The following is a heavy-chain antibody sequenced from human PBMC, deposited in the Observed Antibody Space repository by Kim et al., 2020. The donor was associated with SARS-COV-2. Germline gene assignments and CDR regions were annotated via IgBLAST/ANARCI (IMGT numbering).Heavy chain of an antibody. Sequence: SETLSLTCIVSGGSISSSSYYWGWIRQPPGKGLEWIGSIYYSGSTYYNPSLKSRVTISVDTSKNQFSLKLSSVTAADTAVYYCARYSYDSSAYYVLDYWG. CDR3: ARYSYDSSAYYVLDY. V-gene: IGHV4-39*01. CDR1: GGSISSSSYY. CDR2: IYYSGST. D-gene: IGHD3-22*01. J-gene: IGHJ4*01.